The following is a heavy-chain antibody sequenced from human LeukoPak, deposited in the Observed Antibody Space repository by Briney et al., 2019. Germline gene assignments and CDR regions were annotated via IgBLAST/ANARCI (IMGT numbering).Heavy chain of an antibody. CDR2: INPNSGAT. CDR3: ARRDCSGGSCKGAFDI. CDR1: GYTFTGYY. V-gene: IGHV1-2*02. Sequence: ASVKVSCKASGYTFTGYYIHWVRQAPGQGLEWMGWINPNSGATNYAQKFQGRVTMTRDTSISTAYMELSRLRSDDTAVYYCARRDCSGGSCKGAFDIWGQGTMVTVSS. D-gene: IGHD2-15*01. J-gene: IGHJ3*02.